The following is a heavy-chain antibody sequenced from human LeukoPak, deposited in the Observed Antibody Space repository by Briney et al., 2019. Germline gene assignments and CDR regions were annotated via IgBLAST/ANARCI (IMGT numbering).Heavy chain of an antibody. CDR3: ARERSDGDFHPFDY. CDR1: GFTFTSYS. Sequence: GGSLRLSCTASGFTFTSYSMNWVRQAPGKGLEWVSYITPTSSTIYYADSVEGRFTISRDNAKNSLYLQMNSLRAEDTAVYYCARERSDGDFHPFDYWGQGTLVTVSS. J-gene: IGHJ4*02. V-gene: IGHV3-48*04. CDR2: ITPTSSTI. D-gene: IGHD4-17*01.